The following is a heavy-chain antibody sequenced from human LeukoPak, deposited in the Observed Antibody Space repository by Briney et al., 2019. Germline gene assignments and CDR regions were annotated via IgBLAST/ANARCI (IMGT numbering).Heavy chain of an antibody. D-gene: IGHD4-17*01. V-gene: IGHV3-23*01. J-gene: IGHJ4*02. CDR1: GFTFSVHG. CDR3: AKSVESAVTTNPYFDF. CDR2: VGGGIDI. Sequence: GGSLRLSCVASGFTFSVHGMTWVRQAPGEGLEWVSSVGGGIDIYYADSVKGRFTASRDDSMKTVYLQMNSLRAEDTAVYYCAKSVESAVTTNPYFDFWGQGALVTVSS.